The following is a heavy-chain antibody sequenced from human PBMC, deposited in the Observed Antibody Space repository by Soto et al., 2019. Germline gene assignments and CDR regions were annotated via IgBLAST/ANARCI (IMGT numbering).Heavy chain of an antibody. CDR3: ARAGVGSLPIIDFGY. J-gene: IGHJ4*02. CDR2: INSDGSST. Sequence: GGSLRLSCAASGFTFSSYWMHWVRQAPGKGLVWVSRINSDGSSTSYADSVKGRFTISRDNAKNTLYLQMNSLRAEDTAVYYCARAGVGSLPIIDFGYWGQGTLVTVSS. D-gene: IGHD3-10*01. V-gene: IGHV3-74*01. CDR1: GFTFSSYW.